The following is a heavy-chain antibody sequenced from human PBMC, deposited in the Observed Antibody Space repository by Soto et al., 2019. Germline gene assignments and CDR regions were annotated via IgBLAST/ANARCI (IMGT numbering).Heavy chain of an antibody. J-gene: IGHJ6*02. CDR1: GFSLSNGRSG. CDR2: FFSDAEK. CDR3: ARLNADSVSHYYALDV. Sequence: HVTLKESGPVLVKPTETLTLTCTISGFSLSNGRSGVSWIRQPPGKALERLAHFFSDAEKSSSTSIKSRLTTSKDTSGTQVVLSMTNKGPQDTGTYYCARLNADSVSHYYALDVWGQRTTLTVSS. D-gene: IGHD4-17*01. V-gene: IGHV2-26*03.